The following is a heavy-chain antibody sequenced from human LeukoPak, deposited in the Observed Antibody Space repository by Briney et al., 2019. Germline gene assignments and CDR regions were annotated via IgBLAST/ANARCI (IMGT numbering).Heavy chain of an antibody. CDR2: INSDGSST. D-gene: IGHD2-15*01. V-gene: IGHV3-74*01. J-gene: IGHJ6*03. CDR3: ARVYSGGSSARYYYYMDV. Sequence: GGSLRLSCAASGFTFSSYWMHWVRQAPGKGLVWVSRINSDGSSTSYADSVKGRFTISRDNAKNTLHLQMNSLRAEDTAVYYCARVYSGGSSARYYYYMDVWGKRTTVTVSS. CDR1: GFTFSSYW.